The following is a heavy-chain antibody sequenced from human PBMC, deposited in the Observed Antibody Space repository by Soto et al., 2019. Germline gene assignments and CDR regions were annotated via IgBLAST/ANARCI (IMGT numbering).Heavy chain of an antibody. CDR3: AKDRRVGAAAGY. D-gene: IGHD6-13*01. V-gene: IGHV3-30*18. CDR2: ISYDGSNK. CDR1: GFTFSSYG. J-gene: IGHJ4*02. Sequence: QVQLVESGGGVVQPGRSLRLSCAASGFTFSSYGMHWVRQAPGKGLEWVAVISYDGSNKYYADSVKGRFTISRDNSKNTLYLQMNSLRAEDTAVYYCAKDRRVGAAAGYWGQGTLVTVSS.